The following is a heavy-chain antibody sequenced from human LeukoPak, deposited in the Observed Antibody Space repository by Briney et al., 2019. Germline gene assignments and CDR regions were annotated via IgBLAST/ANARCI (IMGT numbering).Heavy chain of an antibody. J-gene: IGHJ4*02. CDR3: VRHYYYDSRAY. CDR2: IKPDGGEK. Sequence: GGSLRLSCAASGFTFDDYAMNWVRQAPGKGLEWVANIKPDGGEKYYVDSVKGRFTISRDNAKNSLYLQMNSLRAEDTAVYYCVRHYYYDSRAYWGQGTLVTVSS. V-gene: IGHV3-7*01. CDR1: GFTFDDYA. D-gene: IGHD3-22*01.